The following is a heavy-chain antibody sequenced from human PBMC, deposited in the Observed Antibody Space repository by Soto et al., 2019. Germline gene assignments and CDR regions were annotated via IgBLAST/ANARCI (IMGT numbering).Heavy chain of an antibody. D-gene: IGHD3-10*01. CDR1: GGSFSGYY. Sequence: QVQLQQWGAGLLKPSETLSLTCAVYGGSFSGYYWSWIRQPPGKGLEWIGEINYSGSTNYNPSLKSRVTNTVDTSKDQFSLKLGSVTAADTAVYYCARGREVTMVRGAGYFDYWGQGTLVTGSS. CDR2: INYSGST. J-gene: IGHJ4*02. CDR3: ARGREVTMVRGAGYFDY. V-gene: IGHV4-34*01.